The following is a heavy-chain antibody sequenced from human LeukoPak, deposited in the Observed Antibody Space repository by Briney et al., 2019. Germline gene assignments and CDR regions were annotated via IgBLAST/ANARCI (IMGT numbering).Heavy chain of an antibody. D-gene: IGHD3-3*01. Sequence: SETLSLTCTVSGGSISSSSYYWGWIRQPPGKGLEWIGSIYYSGSTYYNPSLKSRVTISVDTSKNQFSLKLSSVTAADTAVYYCGVVPFFGSPVHSWGQGPLST. CDR2: IYYSGST. CDR3: GVVPFFGSPVHS. V-gene: IGHV4-39*07. J-gene: IGHJ4*02. CDR1: GGSISSSSYY.